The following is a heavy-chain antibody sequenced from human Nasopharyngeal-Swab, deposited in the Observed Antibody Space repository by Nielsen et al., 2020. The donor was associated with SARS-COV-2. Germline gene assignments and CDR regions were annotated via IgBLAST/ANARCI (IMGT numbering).Heavy chain of an antibody. CDR1: GFTFSSYG. J-gene: IGHJ4*02. D-gene: IGHD4-17*01. Sequence: GESLKISCAASGFTFSSYGMHWVRQAPGKGLEWVAVIWYDGSNKYYADSVKGRFTISRDNSKNTLYLQMNRLRAEDTAVYYCARDRTVTTTVYFDYWGQGTLVTVSS. CDR2: IWYDGSNK. CDR3: ARDRTVTTTVYFDY. V-gene: IGHV3-33*01.